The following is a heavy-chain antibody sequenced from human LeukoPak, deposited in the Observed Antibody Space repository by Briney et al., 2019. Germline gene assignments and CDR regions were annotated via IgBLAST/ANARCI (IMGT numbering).Heavy chain of an antibody. CDR1: GFTFSSYA. CDR2: ISYDGSNK. D-gene: IGHD3-3*01. V-gene: IGHV3-30*04. CDR3: ARGSYDFWSGYDYYYYMDV. J-gene: IGHJ6*03. Sequence: PGGSLRLSCAASGFTFSSYAMHWVRQAPGKGLEWVAVISYDGSNKYYADSVKGRFTISRDNSKNTLYLQMNSLRAEDTAVYYCARGSYDFWSGYDYYYYMDVWGKGTTVTVSS.